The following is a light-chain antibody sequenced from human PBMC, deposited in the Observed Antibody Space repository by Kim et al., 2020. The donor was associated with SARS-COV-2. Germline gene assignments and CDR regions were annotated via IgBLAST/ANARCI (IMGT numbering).Light chain of an antibody. Sequence: EIVLTQSPGTLSLSPGERATLSCRASQSVSNSYLAWYQQKPGQAPRLLIYGASSRATGIPDRFSGSGSGTDFTLTISRLEPEDFAVYYCQQYGTSPPWTFGQGTKV. V-gene: IGKV3-20*01. J-gene: IGKJ1*01. CDR2: GAS. CDR3: QQYGTSPPWT. CDR1: QSVSNSY.